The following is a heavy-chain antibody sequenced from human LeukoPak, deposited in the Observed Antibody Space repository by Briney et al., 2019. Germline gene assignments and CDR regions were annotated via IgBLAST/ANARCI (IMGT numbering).Heavy chain of an antibody. D-gene: IGHD3-16*01. Sequence: SETLSLTCTVSAGSISSYYWSWIRQPQGKGLEWIGYIYYSGSTNYNTSLKSRVTISVDTSKHQFSLKLSSVTAADTAVYYCARRGLMGYYYYMVVWGKGTTVTISS. CDR2: IYYSGST. CDR1: AGSISSYY. J-gene: IGHJ6*03. V-gene: IGHV4-59*12. CDR3: ARRGLMGYYYYMVV.